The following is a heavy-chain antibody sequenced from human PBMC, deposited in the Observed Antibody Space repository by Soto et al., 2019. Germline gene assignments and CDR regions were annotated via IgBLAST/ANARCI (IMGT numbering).Heavy chain of an antibody. CDR3: ARDYLYYGSGRRRFYFDY. V-gene: IGHV4-31*03. D-gene: IGHD3-10*01. Sequence: SETLSLTCTVSGGSISSGGYYWSWIRQHPGKGLEWIGYIYYSGSTYYNPSLKSRVTISVDTSKNQFSLKLSSVTAADTAVYYCARDYLYYGSGRRRFYFDYWGQGTLVTVYS. CDR1: GGSISSGGYY. CDR2: IYYSGST. J-gene: IGHJ4*02.